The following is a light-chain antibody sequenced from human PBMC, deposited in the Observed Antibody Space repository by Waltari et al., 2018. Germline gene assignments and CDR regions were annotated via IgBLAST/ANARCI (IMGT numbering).Light chain of an antibody. CDR1: GSVTNDY. CDR3: QQYGSFPLT. CDR2: YAS. Sequence: EFLLTQSSGSLSLSPGERATPSCRASGSVTNDYLAWYQQKPGQAPRLLIYYASIRAAGVPDRFSGSGSGTDFTLTITRLEPEDVAVYHCQQYGSFPLTFGQGTMVDMK. V-gene: IGKV3-20*01. J-gene: IGKJ1*01.